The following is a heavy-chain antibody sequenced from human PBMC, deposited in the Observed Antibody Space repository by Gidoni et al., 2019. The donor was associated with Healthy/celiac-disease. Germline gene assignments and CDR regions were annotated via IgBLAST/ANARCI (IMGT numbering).Heavy chain of an antibody. D-gene: IGHD2-8*01. Sequence: QAQLVQSGAEVKKPGASVKVYCKASGYTFTSHDINWVRQATGQGLEWMGWLNPNRGNTGYAQEFQGRVTMTRNNSMSTAYMELSRLRSKDTAVYYCASAVRYCTNGVCYSYYFDYWGQGTLVTVSS. CDR1: GYTFTSHD. CDR3: ASAVRYCTNGVCYSYYFDY. V-gene: IGHV1-8*01. J-gene: IGHJ4*02. CDR2: LNPNRGNT.